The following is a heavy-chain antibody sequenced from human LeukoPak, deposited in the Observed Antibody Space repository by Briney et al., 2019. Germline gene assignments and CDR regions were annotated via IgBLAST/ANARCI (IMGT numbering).Heavy chain of an antibody. J-gene: IGHJ4*02. CDR2: IYSGGST. Sequence: GGSLRLSCAASGFTVSSNYMNWVRQAPGKGLEWVSVIYSGGSTYYADSVKGRFTISRDNSKNTLYLQMNSLRPEDTAVYYGARDRGSYAWDYWGQGTLVTVSS. D-gene: IGHD5-12*01. V-gene: IGHV3-66*02. CDR3: ARDRGSYAWDY. CDR1: GFTVSSNY.